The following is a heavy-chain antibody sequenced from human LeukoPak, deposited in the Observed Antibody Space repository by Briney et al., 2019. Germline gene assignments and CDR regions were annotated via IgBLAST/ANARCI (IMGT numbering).Heavy chain of an antibody. J-gene: IGHJ4*02. Sequence: GGSLRLSCAASGFSFRTYAMSWVRQAPGKGLEWVSGIYGSGGASFYADSVKGRFTISRDNSQNTVFLQMDSLRDEDTALYYCAKDLRKDGIWDIDYWGQGTLVTVSS. CDR2: IYGSGGAS. CDR3: AKDLRKDGIWDIDY. V-gene: IGHV3-23*01. CDR1: GFSFRTYA. D-gene: IGHD1-20*01.